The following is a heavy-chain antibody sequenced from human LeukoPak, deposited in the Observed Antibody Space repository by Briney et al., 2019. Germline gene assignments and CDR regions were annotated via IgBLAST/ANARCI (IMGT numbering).Heavy chain of an antibody. V-gene: IGHV1-8*01. CDR2: MNPNSGNT. CDR1: GYTFTSYD. D-gene: IGHD2-2*01. CDR3: ARFANNCSSTSCYDWFDP. Sequence: ASVKVSCKASGYTFTSYDINWVRQATGQGLEWMGWMNPNSGNTGYAQKFQGRVTMTRNTSISTAYMELSSLRSEDTAVYYCARFANNCSSTSCYDWFDPWGQGTLVTVSS. J-gene: IGHJ5*02.